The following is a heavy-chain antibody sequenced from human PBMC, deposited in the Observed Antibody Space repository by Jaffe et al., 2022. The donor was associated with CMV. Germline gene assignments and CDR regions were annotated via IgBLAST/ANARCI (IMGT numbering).Heavy chain of an antibody. J-gene: IGHJ6*03. D-gene: IGHD3-9*01. CDR1: RFTFSSYD. V-gene: IGHV3-48*03. Sequence: EVQLVESGGGLVQPGGSLRLSCVASRFTFSSYDMNWVRQAPGKGLEWLSYISSGGSVINYADSVKGRFTVSRDNAQNSLYLQMSSLRAEDTAVYYCARVGDPLKNYYYYYYMDVWGKGTTVTVSS. CDR2: ISSGGSVI. CDR3: ARVGDPLKNYYYYYYMDV.